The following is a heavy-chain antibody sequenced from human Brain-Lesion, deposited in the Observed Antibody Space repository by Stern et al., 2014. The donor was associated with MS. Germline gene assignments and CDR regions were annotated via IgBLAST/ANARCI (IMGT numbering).Heavy chain of an antibody. CDR2: IYPGDSGT. J-gene: IGHJ4*02. CDR3: ACALGYCSGGSCYYFDY. V-gene: IGHV5-51*03. D-gene: IGHD2-15*01. Sequence: VQLVQSGAEVKKPGESLKISCKGSGYSFTSYWIGWVRQMPGKGLEWMGIIYPGDSGTRYSPSLQGQVTISADKSISTAYLQWSSLKASDTAMYYCACALGYCSGGSCYYFDYWGQGTLVTVSS. CDR1: GYSFTSYW.